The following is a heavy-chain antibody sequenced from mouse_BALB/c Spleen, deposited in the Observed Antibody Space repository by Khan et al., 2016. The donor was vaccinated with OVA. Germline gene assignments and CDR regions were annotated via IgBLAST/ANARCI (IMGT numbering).Heavy chain of an antibody. CDR3: ASNSYRYDFTY. V-gene: IGHV2-4-1*01. Sequence: QVQLKQSGPGLVQPSQNLSITCTVSGFSLITYGVHWVRQSPGKGLEWLGVIWSGGTTDYNEAFISRLSISKDNSKSQVFLNMNSLQSDDTAIYYCASNSYRYDFTYWGRGTLVTVSS. J-gene: IGHJ3*01. CDR1: GFSLITYG. D-gene: IGHD2-12*01. CDR2: IWSGGTT.